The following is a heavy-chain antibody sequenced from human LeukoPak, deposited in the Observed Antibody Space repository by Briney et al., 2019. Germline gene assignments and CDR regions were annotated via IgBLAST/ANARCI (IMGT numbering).Heavy chain of an antibody. V-gene: IGHV3-21*01. CDR1: GFTFSSYS. J-gene: IGHJ3*02. CDR2: ISSSSSYI. CDR3: ARDPNYYDSSLGDDAFDI. Sequence: KAGGSPRLSCAASGFTFSSYSMNWVRQAPGKGLEWVSSISSSSSYIYYADSVKGRFTISRDNAKNSLYLQMNSLRAEDTAVYYCARDPNYYDSSLGDDAFDIWGQGTMVTVSS. D-gene: IGHD3-22*01.